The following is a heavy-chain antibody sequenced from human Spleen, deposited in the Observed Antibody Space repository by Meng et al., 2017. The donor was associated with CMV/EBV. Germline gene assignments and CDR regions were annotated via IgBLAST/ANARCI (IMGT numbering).Heavy chain of an antibody. CDR2: IIPVYGTT. D-gene: IGHD6-6*01. CDR3: ARASYASSMPFDP. J-gene: IGHJ5*02. Sequence: KASGGTFSSYSISWVRQAPGQGLEWMGAIIPVYGTTNYAQKFQGRVTLTTDESRSTAYMELSSLRSEDTAVYYCARASYASSMPFDPWGQGTLVTVSS. V-gene: IGHV1-69*05. CDR1: GGTFSSYS.